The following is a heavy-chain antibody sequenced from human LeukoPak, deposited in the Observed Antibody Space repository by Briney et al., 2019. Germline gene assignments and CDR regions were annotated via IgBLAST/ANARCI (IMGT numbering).Heavy chain of an antibody. J-gene: IGHJ4*02. CDR1: GYTFTSYD. CDR2: MNPNSGNT. D-gene: IGHD3-22*01. V-gene: IGHV1-8*01. Sequence: ASVKASCKASGYTFTSYDINWVRQATGQGLEWMGWMNPNSGNTGYAQKFQGRVTITTDESTSTAYMELSSLRSEDTAVYYCARDYYGSSGYYNWGQGTLVTVSS. CDR3: ARDYYGSSGYYN.